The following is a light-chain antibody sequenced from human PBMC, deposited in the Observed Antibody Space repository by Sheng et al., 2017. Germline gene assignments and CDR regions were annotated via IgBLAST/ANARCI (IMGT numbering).Light chain of an antibody. CDR3: QQYNDYPWT. V-gene: IGKV1-16*02. CDR1: QGIRNY. Sequence: DIQMTQSPSSLSTSVGDTVTITCRASQGIRNYLAWYQQKPGKVPKLLIYAASTLQSGVPSKFSGSGSGTDFTLTISSLQPEDFATYFCQQYNDYPWTFGQGTKVEIK. J-gene: IGKJ1*01. CDR2: AAS.